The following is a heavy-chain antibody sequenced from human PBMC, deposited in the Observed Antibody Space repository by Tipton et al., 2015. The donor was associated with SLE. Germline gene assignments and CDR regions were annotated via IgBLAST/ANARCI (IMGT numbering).Heavy chain of an antibody. V-gene: IGHV4-39*01. Sequence: LRLSCTVSGVSISSSSYYWGWIRQPPGKGLEWIGSIYYSGSTYYNPSLKSRVTISVDTSKNQFSLKLSSVTAADTAVYYCARLYYYDSSGLYFDYWGQGTLVTVSS. CDR3: ARLYYYDSSGLYFDY. CDR2: IYYSGST. D-gene: IGHD3-22*01. CDR1: GVSISSSSYY. J-gene: IGHJ4*02.